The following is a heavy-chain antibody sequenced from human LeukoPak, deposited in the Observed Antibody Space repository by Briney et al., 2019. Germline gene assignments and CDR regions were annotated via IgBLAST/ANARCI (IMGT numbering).Heavy chain of an antibody. CDR2: IYYSGTT. V-gene: IGHV4-39*07. J-gene: IGHJ4*02. D-gene: IGHD5-18*01. CDR1: GDSISNSDHY. Sequence: PSETLSLTCSVSGDSISNSDHYWGWIRQPPGKGLEWIGTIYYSGTTYYKTSLKSRVTLSLDTSKNQFSLKLSSVTAADTAVYYCARERGGEGGYSYGLAYWGQGTLVTVSS. CDR3: ARERGGEGGYSYGLAY.